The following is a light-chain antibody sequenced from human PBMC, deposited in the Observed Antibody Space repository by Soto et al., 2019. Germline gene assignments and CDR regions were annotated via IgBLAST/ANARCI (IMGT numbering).Light chain of an antibody. CDR1: QSVSSAY. Sequence: EIVLTQSPGTLSLSPGERATLSCRASQSVSSAYLAWYQQKPGQAPRLLISGASSRATGIPDRFSGSGSGTDFSLTISRLEPEDFAVYYCQQYGGSFPLTCGQGTRLDIK. J-gene: IGKJ5*01. CDR2: GAS. CDR3: QQYGGSFPLT. V-gene: IGKV3-20*01.